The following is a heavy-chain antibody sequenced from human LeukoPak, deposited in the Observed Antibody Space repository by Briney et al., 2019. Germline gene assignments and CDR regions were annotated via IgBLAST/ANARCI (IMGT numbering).Heavy chain of an antibody. Sequence: GSLRLSCAASGFTFNTYAMSWVRQAPGKGLECGSVIYSGGSTYYADSVKGRFTISRDNSKNTLYLQMNSLRAEDTAVYYCARATASRLDYWGQGTLVTVSS. CDR2: IYSGGST. CDR1: GFTFNTYA. J-gene: IGHJ4*02. D-gene: IGHD4-17*01. CDR3: ARATASRLDY. V-gene: IGHV3-53*01.